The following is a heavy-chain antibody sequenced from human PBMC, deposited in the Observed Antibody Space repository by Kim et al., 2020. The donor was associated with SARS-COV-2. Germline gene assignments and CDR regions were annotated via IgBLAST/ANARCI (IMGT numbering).Heavy chain of an antibody. CDR3: ARGLVWQWLVTGAFDI. Sequence: KFQGRVTMTRNTSISTAYMELSSLRSEDTAVYYCARGLVWQWLVTGAFDIWGQGTMVTVSS. D-gene: IGHD6-19*01. J-gene: IGHJ3*02. V-gene: IGHV1-8*01.